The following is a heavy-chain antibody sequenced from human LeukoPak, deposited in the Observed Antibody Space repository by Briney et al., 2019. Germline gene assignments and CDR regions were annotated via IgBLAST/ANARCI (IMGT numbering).Heavy chain of an antibody. J-gene: IGHJ6*03. CDR2: LYYSGST. CDR1: GGSISSSSYY. CDR3: ARSIAVAGTSYYYYMDV. D-gene: IGHD6-19*01. V-gene: IGHV4-39*07. Sequence: SETLSLTCTVSGGSISSSSYYWGWIRQPPGKGLEWIGSLYYSGSTYYNPSLKSRVTISVDTSKNQFSLKLSSVAAADTAVYYCARSIAVAGTSYYYYMDVWGKGTTVTVSS.